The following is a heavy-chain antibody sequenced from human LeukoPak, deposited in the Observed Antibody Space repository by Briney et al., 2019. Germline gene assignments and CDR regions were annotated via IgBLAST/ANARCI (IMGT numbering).Heavy chain of an antibody. V-gene: IGHV3-21*01. Sequence: KSGGSLRLSFAASGFTFSSYSMNWVRQAPGKGLEWVSSISSSSSYIYYADSVKGRFTISRDNAKNSLYLQMNSLRAEDTAVYYCARDYDLYCSGGHCYSPRLSDYWGQGTLVTVSS. J-gene: IGHJ4*02. CDR2: ISSSSSYI. D-gene: IGHD2-15*01. CDR1: GFTFSSYS. CDR3: ARDYDLYCSGGHCYSPRLSDY.